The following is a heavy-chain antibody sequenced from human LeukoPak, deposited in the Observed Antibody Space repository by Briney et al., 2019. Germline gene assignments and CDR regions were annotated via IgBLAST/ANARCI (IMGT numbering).Heavy chain of an antibody. CDR3: ARGSEYQLLYYAFDI. CDR1: GFTFSSYW. V-gene: IGHV3-7*01. D-gene: IGHD2-2*02. Sequence: PGGSLRLSCAASGFTFSSYWMSWVRQAPGKGLEWVANIKQDGSGKYYVDSVKGRFTISRDNAKNSLYLQMNSLRAEDTAVYYCARGSEYQLLYYAFDIWGQGTMVTVSS. CDR2: IKQDGSGK. J-gene: IGHJ3*02.